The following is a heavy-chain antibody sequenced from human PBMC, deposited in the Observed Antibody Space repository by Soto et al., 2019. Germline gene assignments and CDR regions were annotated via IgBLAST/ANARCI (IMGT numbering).Heavy chain of an antibody. CDR1: GFLVGDYA. CDR3: TRNLVPQYYDFWSRYWGALDI. V-gene: IGHV3-49*04. J-gene: IGHJ3*02. D-gene: IGHD3-3*01. Sequence: AGGSARLACTACGFLVGDYAMSGARQAPGKGGEGVGFSRSKAYGGTTEYAASAKGSFTISRNDSKNIACLQKISLKAEDTAVYYCTRNLVPQYYDFWSRYWGALDIWGQGTMVTVSS. CDR2: SRSKAYGGTT.